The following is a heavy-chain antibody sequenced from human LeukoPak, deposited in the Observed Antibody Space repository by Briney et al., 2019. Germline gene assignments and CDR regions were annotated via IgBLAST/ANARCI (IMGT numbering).Heavy chain of an antibody. J-gene: IGHJ3*01. CDR3: VKDIQLST. CDR1: GFNFITAA. V-gene: IGHV3-23*01. Sequence: GGSLRLSCAASGFNFITAAMTWVRQAPGKGLEWVSLIGSSGGSTYYADSVKGRFTISKDNFNHTLSLQMNSLRVEDTAIYYCVKDIQLSTWGLGTMVTVSS. D-gene: IGHD5-24*01. CDR2: IGSSGGST.